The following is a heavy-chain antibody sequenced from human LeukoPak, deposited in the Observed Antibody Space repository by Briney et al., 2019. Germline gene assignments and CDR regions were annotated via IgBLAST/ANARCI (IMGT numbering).Heavy chain of an antibody. J-gene: IGHJ4*02. V-gene: IGHV3-66*01. D-gene: IGHD6-19*01. Sequence: GDSLRLSCAASGFTVSSKYMSWVRQAPGKGLEWVSDIYTGETTYYADSVKGRFTISRDNSKNTLYLQMDGLRVEDTAVYYCAKVGAVAAVENWGQGTLVTVYS. CDR3: AKVGAVAAVEN. CDR2: IYTGETT. CDR1: GFTVSSKY.